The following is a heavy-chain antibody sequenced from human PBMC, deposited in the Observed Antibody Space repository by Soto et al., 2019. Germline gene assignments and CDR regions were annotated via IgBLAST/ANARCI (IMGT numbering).Heavy chain of an antibody. J-gene: IGHJ6*02. CDR2: IYYSGST. D-gene: IGHD3-22*01. Sequence: SETLSLTCTVSGGSVSSCSYYWSWSRHPPVKGLDCIGYIYYSGSTNYNPSLKSRVTISVDTSKNQFSLKLSSVTAADTAVYYCARDLVMSPYYYDSSGYVYGMDVWGQGTTVTVSS. V-gene: IGHV4-61*01. CDR3: ARDLVMSPYYYDSSGYVYGMDV. CDR1: GGSVSSCSYY.